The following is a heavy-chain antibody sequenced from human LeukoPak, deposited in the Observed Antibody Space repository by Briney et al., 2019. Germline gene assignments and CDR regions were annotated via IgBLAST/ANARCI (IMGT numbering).Heavy chain of an antibody. CDR3: ARISCTGGRCKPYSYYDMDV. D-gene: IGHD2-15*01. CDR1: GFTFSNYA. J-gene: IGHJ6*02. CDR2: ISGSGAST. Sequence: PGGSLRLSCAASGFTFSNYAMSWVRQAPGKGLEWVSLISGSGASTYYPDSVKGRFTISRDNSKNTLYLQMNSLRAEDTAVYYCARISCTGGRCKPYSYYDMDVWGQGTTVTVSS. V-gene: IGHV3-23*01.